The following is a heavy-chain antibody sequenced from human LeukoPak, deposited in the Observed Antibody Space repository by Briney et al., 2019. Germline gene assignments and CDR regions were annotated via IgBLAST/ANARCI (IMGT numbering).Heavy chain of an antibody. V-gene: IGHV1-8*01. CDR2: MNPNSGNT. D-gene: IGHD3/OR15-3a*01. CDR1: GYTFTSYD. CDR3: ARAMISHPYFDY. Sequence: ASVKVSCKASGYTFTSYDINWVRQATGQGLEWMGWMNPNSGNTGYAQKFQGRVTMTRNTSISTAYMELSSLRSEDTAVYYCARAMISHPYFDYWGQGTLVTVSS. J-gene: IGHJ4*02.